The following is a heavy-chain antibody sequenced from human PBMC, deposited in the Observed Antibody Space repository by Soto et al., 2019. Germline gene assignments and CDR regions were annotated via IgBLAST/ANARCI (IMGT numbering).Heavy chain of an antibody. V-gene: IGHV1-46*01. CDR3: ARLQMVQKVIDY. J-gene: IGHJ4*02. D-gene: IGHD4-4*01. Sequence: GASVKVSCKASGYVFTYYYIHWVRQGPGQGLEWMGIINPSLKSRVTILLDMSKKQFSLKLSSVTAADTATYYCARLQMVQKVIDYWGQGTLVTVSS. CDR2: INP. CDR1: GYVFTYYY.